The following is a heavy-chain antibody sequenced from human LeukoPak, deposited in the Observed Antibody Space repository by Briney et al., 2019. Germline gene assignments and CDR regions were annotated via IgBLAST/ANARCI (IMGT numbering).Heavy chain of an antibody. J-gene: IGHJ3*02. V-gene: IGHV5-51*01. D-gene: IGHD3-16*02. CDR3: ARRRYYDYVWGSYRTASGAFDI. CDR2: IFSGGSHT. CDR1: GYSFTSYW. Sequence: GESLKISCKGSGYSFTSYWIGWVRQMPGKGLEWMGIIFSGGSHTRYSPSFQGQVTISADKSLSTAYLQWSSLKASDTAMYYCARRRYYDYVWGSYRTASGAFDIWGQGTMVTVSS.